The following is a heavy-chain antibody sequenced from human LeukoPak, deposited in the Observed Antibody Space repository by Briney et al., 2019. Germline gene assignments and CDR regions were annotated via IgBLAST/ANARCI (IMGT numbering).Heavy chain of an antibody. V-gene: IGHV3-23*01. CDR1: GFTFSSYG. CDR3: TRPLGSSGNDAFDI. CDR2: ISGSGGST. D-gene: IGHD3-22*01. J-gene: IGHJ3*02. Sequence: GGSLRLSCAASGFTFSSYGMSWVRQAPGKGLEWVSAISGSGGSTYYADSVKGRFTISRDNAKNSLYLQMNSLRAEDTAVYYCTRPLGSSGNDAFDIWGQGTMVTVSS.